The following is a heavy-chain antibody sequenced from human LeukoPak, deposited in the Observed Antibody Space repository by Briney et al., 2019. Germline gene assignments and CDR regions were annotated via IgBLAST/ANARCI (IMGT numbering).Heavy chain of an antibody. D-gene: IGHD3-10*01. CDR2: ISAYKGTT. CDR1: GYTFTTYG. V-gene: IGHV1-18*01. Sequence: ASVKVSCKASGYTFTTYGISWVRQAPGQGLEWMGWISAYKGTTNYPQKLQGRVTTTTDASTTTAYMELRSLRSDDTAVYYCARDGLWFGEXNSYYGMDVXXXXXXXXVSS. J-gene: IGHJ6*04. CDR3: ARDGLWFGEXNSYYGMDV.